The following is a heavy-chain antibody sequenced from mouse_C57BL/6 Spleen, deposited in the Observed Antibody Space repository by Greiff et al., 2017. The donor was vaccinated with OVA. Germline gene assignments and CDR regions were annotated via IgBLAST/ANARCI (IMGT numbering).Heavy chain of an antibody. CDR1: GYTFTSYW. J-gene: IGHJ2*01. CDR2: IDPSDSYT. CDR3: ARRGGIVTYFDY. Sequence: QVQLQQPGAELVKPGASVKLSCKASGYTFTSYWMQWVKQRPGQGLEWIGEIDPSDSYTNYNQKFKGKATLTVDTSSSTAYMQLSSLTSEDSAVYYCARRGGIVTYFDYWGQGTTLTVSS. D-gene: IGHD2-5*01. V-gene: IGHV1-50*01.